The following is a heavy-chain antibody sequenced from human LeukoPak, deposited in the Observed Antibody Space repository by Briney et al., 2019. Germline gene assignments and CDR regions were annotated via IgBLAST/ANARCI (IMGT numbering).Heavy chain of an antibody. CDR3: ARGAYYYGSGSYYTN. J-gene: IGHJ4*02. V-gene: IGHV4-4*07. D-gene: IGHD3-10*01. CDR1: GGSISSYY. CDR2: IYTSGST. Sequence: SETLSLTCTVSGGSISSYYWSWIRQPAGKGLEWIGRIYTSGSTNYNPSLKSRVTMSVDTSKNQFSLKLSSVTAADTAVYYCARGAYYYGSGSYYTNWGQGTLVTVSS.